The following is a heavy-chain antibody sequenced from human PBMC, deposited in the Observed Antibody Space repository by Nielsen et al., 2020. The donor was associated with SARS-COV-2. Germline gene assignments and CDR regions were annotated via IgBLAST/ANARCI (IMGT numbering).Heavy chain of an antibody. V-gene: IGHV3-33*01. CDR3: ARDIFGVVYGMDV. Sequence: GGSLRLSCAASGFTFSSYGMHWVRQAPGKGLEWVAVIWYDGSNKYYADSVKGRFTISRDNSKNTLYLQMNSLRAEDTAVYYCARDIFGVVYGMDVWGQGTTVTVSS. J-gene: IGHJ6*02. CDR2: IWYDGSNK. D-gene: IGHD3-3*02. CDR1: GFTFSSYG.